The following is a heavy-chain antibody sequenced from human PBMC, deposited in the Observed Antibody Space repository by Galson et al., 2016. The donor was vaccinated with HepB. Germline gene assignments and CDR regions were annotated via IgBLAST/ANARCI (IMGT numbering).Heavy chain of an antibody. CDR3: AREGVIYESSGAARDYYYGRDV. Sequence: SLRLSCAASGFTFSAYGMHWVRQAPGKGLEWVAVIWYDGTNKYYADSVKGRFTISRDNSKNTLYLQMNSLRVEDTAVYYCAREGVIYESSGAARDYYYGRDVWGQGTTVTVSS. CDR2: IWYDGTNK. J-gene: IGHJ6*02. CDR1: GFTFSAYG. V-gene: IGHV3-33*01. D-gene: IGHD3-22*01.